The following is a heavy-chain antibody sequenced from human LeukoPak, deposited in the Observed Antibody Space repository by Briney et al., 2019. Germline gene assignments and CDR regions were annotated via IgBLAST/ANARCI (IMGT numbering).Heavy chain of an antibody. V-gene: IGHV4-4*07. CDR2: IYPSGST. D-gene: IGHD4-17*01. Sequence: PSETLSLTCTVSGGSLSRYYWSWIRQPAAEGLEWMGRIYPSGSTNYSPSLKNGATTSLDTSNDHFSLSLRSVTAADTAVYYCARGTVTTLGNFFDYWGQGALVTVSS. CDR3: ARGTVTTLGNFFDY. CDR1: GGSLSRYY. J-gene: IGHJ4*02.